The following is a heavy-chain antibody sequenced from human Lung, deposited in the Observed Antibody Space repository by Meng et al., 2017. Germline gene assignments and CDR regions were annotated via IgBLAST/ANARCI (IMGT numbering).Heavy chain of an antibody. CDR2: INHSGST. CDR3: ARGPTTMAHDFDY. Sequence: GRLTPSVTLSLTCVVSGGSFSDYYWIWIRQPPGKGLEWIGEINHSGSTNYNPSLESRATISVDTSQNNLSLKLSSVTAADSAVYYCARGPTTMAHDFDYWGQGTLVTVSS. J-gene: IGHJ4*02. V-gene: IGHV4-34*01. D-gene: IGHD4-11*01. CDR1: GGSFSDYY.